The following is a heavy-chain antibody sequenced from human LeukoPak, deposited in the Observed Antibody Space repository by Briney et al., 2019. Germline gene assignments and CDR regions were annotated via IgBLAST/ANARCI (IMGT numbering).Heavy chain of an antibody. CDR2: INHSGST. V-gene: IGHV4-34*01. Sequence: SETLSLTCAVYGGSFSGYYWSWIRQPPGKGLEWIGEINHSGSTYYNPSLKSRVTISVDTSKNQFSLKLSSVTAADTAVYYCARASGSGSFDDYWGQGTLVTVSS. J-gene: IGHJ4*02. D-gene: IGHD3-10*01. CDR1: GGSFSGYY. CDR3: ARASGSGSFDDY.